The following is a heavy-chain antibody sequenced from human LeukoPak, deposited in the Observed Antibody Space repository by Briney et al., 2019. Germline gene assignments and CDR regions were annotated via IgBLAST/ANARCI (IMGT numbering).Heavy chain of an antibody. CDR1: GGSFSGYY. Sequence: SETLSLICAVYGGSFSGYYWSWIRQPPGKGLEWIGEINHSGSTNYNPSLKSRVTISVDTSKNQFSLKLSSVTAADTAVYYCASPKLGYCSSISCYVRDYWGQGTLVTVSS. V-gene: IGHV4-34*01. CDR3: ASPKLGYCSSISCYVRDY. J-gene: IGHJ4*02. D-gene: IGHD2-2*01. CDR2: INHSGST.